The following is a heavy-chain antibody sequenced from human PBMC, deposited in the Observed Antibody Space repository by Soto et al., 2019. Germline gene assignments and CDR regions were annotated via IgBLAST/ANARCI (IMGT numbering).Heavy chain of an antibody. V-gene: IGHV2-5*02. CDR3: AHRPSYCSGGSCYSGFDY. D-gene: IGHD2-15*01. Sequence: GSGPTLVNPTQTLTLTCTFSGFSLSTSGVGVGWIRQPPEKALERLALIYWDDDKRYSPSLKSRLTITKDTSKNQVVLTMTNMDPVDTATYYCAHRPSYCSGGSCYSGFDYWGQGTLVTVSS. CDR2: IYWDDDK. J-gene: IGHJ4*02. CDR1: GFSLSTSGVG.